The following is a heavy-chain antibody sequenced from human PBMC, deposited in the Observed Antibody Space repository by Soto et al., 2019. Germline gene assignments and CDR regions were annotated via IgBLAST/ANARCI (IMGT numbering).Heavy chain of an antibody. CDR3: TTRLAVAGTWGMDV. V-gene: IGHV5-51*01. CDR1: GYSFTSYW. Sequence: PGESLKISCKGSGYSFTSYWIGWVRQMPGKGLEWMGIIYPGDSDTRYSPSFQGQVTISADKSISTAYLQWSSLKTEDTAVYYCTTRLAVAGTWGMDVWGQGTTVTVSS. D-gene: IGHD6-19*01. J-gene: IGHJ6*02. CDR2: IYPGDSDT.